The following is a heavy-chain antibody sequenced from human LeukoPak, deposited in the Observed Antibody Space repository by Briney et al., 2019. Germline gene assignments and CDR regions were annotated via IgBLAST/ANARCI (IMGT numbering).Heavy chain of an antibody. CDR1: GYTFTSYG. J-gene: IGHJ4*02. D-gene: IGHD4-17*01. V-gene: IGHV1-18*01. CDR2: ISAYNGNT. Sequence: ASVKVSCKASGYTFTSYGISWVRQAPGQGLEWMGWISAYNGNTNYAQKFQGRVTITADKSTSTAYMELSSLRSEDTAVYYCAREEYDYGDWMGYYFDYWGQGTLVTVSS. CDR3: AREEYDYGDWMGYYFDY.